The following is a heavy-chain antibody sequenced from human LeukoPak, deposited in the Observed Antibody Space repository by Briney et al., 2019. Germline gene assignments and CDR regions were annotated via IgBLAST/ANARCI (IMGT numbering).Heavy chain of an antibody. Sequence: SVKVSCKASGFTFTTSAVQWVRQTRGQRLEWIGWIVVGSANTNYAQNFQERVTITRDMSTSTAYMELTSLTSEDTAVYYCAAGITAAGRGNYWGQGTLVTVSS. CDR1: GFTFTTSA. CDR3: AAGITAAGRGNY. D-gene: IGHD6-13*01. V-gene: IGHV1-58*01. J-gene: IGHJ4*02. CDR2: IVVGSANT.